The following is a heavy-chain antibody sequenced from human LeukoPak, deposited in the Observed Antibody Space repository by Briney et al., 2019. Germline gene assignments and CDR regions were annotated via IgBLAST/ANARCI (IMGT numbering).Heavy chain of an antibody. J-gene: IGHJ6*02. V-gene: IGHV4-59*01. CDR3: ARIAAAGTSEGYYYYGMDV. CDR1: GGSISSYY. CDR2: IYYSGST. Sequence: SETLSLTCTVSGGSISSYYWSWIRQPPGKGLEWIGYIYYSGSTNYNPSLKSRVTISVDTSKNQFSLKLNAVTAADTAVYYCARIAAAGTSEGYYYYGMDVWGQGTTVTVSS. D-gene: IGHD6-13*01.